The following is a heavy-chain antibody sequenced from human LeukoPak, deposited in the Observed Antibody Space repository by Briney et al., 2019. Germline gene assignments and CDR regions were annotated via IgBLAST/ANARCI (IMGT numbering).Heavy chain of an antibody. Sequence: GGSLRLSCAASGFTFSSYAMSWVRQAPGKGLEWVAVILYDGSNKYYADSVKGRFTISRDNSKNTLYLQMNSLRAEDTAVYYCAKWGLSYFDYWGQGTLVTVSS. V-gene: IGHV3-30*18. CDR1: GFTFSSYA. J-gene: IGHJ4*02. D-gene: IGHD3-16*01. CDR2: ILYDGSNK. CDR3: AKWGLSYFDY.